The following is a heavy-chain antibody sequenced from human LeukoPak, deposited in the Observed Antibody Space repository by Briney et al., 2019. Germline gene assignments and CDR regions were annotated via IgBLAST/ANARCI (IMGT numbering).Heavy chain of an antibody. CDR2: INLSGGST. D-gene: IGHD6-19*01. V-gene: IGHV1-46*01. CDR1: GYTFTSYY. CDR3: ARDGGIAVAGAPHSWYYFDY. Sequence: GASVNVSCKASGYTFTSYYMHWVRQAPGQGLEWMGIINLSGGSTSYAQKFQGSVTMTRDTSTSTVYMELSSLRSEDTAVYYCARDGGIAVAGAPHSWYYFDYWGQGTLVTVSS. J-gene: IGHJ4*02.